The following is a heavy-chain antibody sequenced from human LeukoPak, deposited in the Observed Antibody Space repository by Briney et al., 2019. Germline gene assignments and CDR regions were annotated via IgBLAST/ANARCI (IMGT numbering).Heavy chain of an antibody. CDR3: VRSFCSGGYCYSDY. CDR1: GFTFSDYY. J-gene: IGHJ4*02. V-gene: IGHV3-72*01. Sequence: PGGSPRLSCAASGFTFSDYYMDWVRQAPGKGLEWVGRSRNKANSYTTEYAASVNGRFIISRDDSKNSLYLQMNSLKTEDTAMYYCVRSFCSGGYCYSDYWGQGTLVTVSS. D-gene: IGHD2-21*01. CDR2: SRNKANSYTT.